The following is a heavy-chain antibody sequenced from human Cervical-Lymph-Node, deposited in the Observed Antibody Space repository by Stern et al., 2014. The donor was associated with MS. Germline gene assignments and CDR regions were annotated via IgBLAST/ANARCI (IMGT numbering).Heavy chain of an antibody. J-gene: IGHJ4*02. CDR3: ARGGQSLQLWYY. Sequence: VQLVESGPGLVKPSQTLSLTCTVSGGSISSGGYYWSWIRQHPGKGLEWIGYIYYSGTTYYNPSLKSRVTISVDTSKNQFSLKLSSVTAADTAVYYCARGGQSLQLWYYWGQGTLVTVSS. D-gene: IGHD5-18*01. V-gene: IGHV4-31*03. CDR1: GGSISSGGYY. CDR2: IYYSGTT.